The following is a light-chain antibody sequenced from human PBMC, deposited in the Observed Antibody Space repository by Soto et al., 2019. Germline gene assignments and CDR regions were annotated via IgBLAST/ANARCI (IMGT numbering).Light chain of an antibody. J-gene: IGKJ4*01. CDR3: QQYGDTRPT. CDR2: DAS. V-gene: IGKV3-20*01. CDR1: QNIARNY. Sequence: EIVLTQVPDTMSLAPGDRATLSCRASQNIARNYLAWYQQKPGQAPGLLIYDASTRATGIPDRFGGSGSGTDFTLTISRLETEDFVVYHCQQYGDTRPTFGGGTKVDIK.